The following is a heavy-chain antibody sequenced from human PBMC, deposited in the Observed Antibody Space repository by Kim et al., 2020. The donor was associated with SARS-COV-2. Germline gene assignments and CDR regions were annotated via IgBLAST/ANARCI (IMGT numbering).Heavy chain of an antibody. CDR1: GFTFSSYA. CDR2: ISGSGGST. D-gene: IGHD2-21*02. Sequence: GGSLRLSCAASGFTFSSYAMSWVRRAPGKGLEWVSAISGSGGSTYYADSVKGRFTISRDNSKNTLYLQMNSLRAEDTAVYYCAKDLQPLLTDYYYYGMDVWGQGTTVTVSS. V-gene: IGHV3-23*01. J-gene: IGHJ6*02. CDR3: AKDLQPLLTDYYYYGMDV.